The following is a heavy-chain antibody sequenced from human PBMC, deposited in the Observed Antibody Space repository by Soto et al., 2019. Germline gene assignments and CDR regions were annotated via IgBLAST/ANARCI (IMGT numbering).Heavy chain of an antibody. Sequence: QVQLQESGPGLVKPSQTLSLTCTVSGGSIRSGGSYWSWIRQHPGEVLEWLGYISYSGITYYNPSLKSRLTISVDTSKNLFSLKLTSVTAADTAVYYCATGGLRSGWAFDIWCQGTLVTVSS. D-gene: IGHD1-26*01. CDR3: ATGGLRSGWAFDI. J-gene: IGHJ3*02. CDR2: ISYSGIT. V-gene: IGHV4-31*03. CDR1: GGSIRSGGSY.